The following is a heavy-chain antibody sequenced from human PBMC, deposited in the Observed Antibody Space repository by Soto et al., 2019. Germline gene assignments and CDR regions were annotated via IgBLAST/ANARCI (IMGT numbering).Heavy chain of an antibody. CDR2: IDPSDSYT. V-gene: IGHV5-10-1*03. CDR1: GYSFTSYW. CDR3: ARQYVAYLSTNDAFDI. Sequence: EVQLVQSGAEVKKPGESLRISCKGSGYSFTSYWISWVRQMPGKGLEWMGRIDPSDSYTNYSPSFQGHVTISADKSISTAYLQWSSLKASDTAMYYCARQYVAYLSTNDAFDIWGQGTMVTVSS. D-gene: IGHD2-21*01. J-gene: IGHJ3*02.